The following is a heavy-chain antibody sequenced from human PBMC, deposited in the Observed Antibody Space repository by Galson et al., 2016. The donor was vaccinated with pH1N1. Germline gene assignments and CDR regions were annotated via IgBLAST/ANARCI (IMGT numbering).Heavy chain of an antibody. CDR2: VHAGDGDT. V-gene: IGHV1-3*01. J-gene: IGHJ3*02. Sequence: SVKVSCKASGYNFLNFVVFWMRQAPGQSLEWLGWVHAGDGDTRYSQKFQGRLTVTRDSSASTAFMELSSLTSEDSAVYYCAREDGSRNSFRAFDIWGQGTMVTVSS. CDR3: AREDGSRNSFRAFDI. D-gene: IGHD3-10*01. CDR1: GYNFLNFV.